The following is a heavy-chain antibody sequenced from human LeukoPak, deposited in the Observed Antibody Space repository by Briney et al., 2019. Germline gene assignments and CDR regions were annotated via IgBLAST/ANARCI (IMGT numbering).Heavy chain of an antibody. D-gene: IGHD1-1*01. CDR2: VDHTGST. J-gene: IGHJ6*03. CDR3: ARGRVSSSTWYSAHYYYFYMDV. Sequence: SETLSLTCSVSDDSITMYYWTWIRQPPGKGLEWIGYVDHTGSTNFNPSLNGRVSISSDTTKSLFSLRLRSVTAADTAVYFCARGRVSSSTWYSAHYYYFYMDVWGKGTTVTVSS. CDR1: DDSITMYY. V-gene: IGHV4-59*01.